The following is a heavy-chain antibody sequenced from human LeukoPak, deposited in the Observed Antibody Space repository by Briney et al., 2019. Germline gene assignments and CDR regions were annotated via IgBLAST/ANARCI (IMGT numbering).Heavy chain of an antibody. J-gene: IGHJ4*02. CDR3: ARDYCTTTSCYGTSGY. D-gene: IGHD2-2*01. Sequence: GGSLRLSCAASGFTFSSYWMHWVRQAPGKGLAWVSHISSDETTTSYADSVKGRFTISRDNAKNTLYLQMNSLRAEDTAVYYCARDYCTTTSCYGTSGYWGQGTLVTVSS. CDR2: ISSDETTT. V-gene: IGHV3-74*01. CDR1: GFTFSSYW.